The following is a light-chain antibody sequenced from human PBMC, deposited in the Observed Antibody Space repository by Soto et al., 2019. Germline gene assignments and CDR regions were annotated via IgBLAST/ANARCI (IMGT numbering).Light chain of an antibody. CDR2: AAS. CDR1: QSVSSNY. J-gene: IGKJ1*01. Sequence: EVVLKQSPGTLSLSPGERATLSCRASQSVSSNYLAWYQQKPGQAPRLLIYAASSRATGIPDRFSGSGSGTDFSFTISGLEPEDFAVYYCQQYGNSPQTFGQGTKVEIK. V-gene: IGKV3-20*01. CDR3: QQYGNSPQT.